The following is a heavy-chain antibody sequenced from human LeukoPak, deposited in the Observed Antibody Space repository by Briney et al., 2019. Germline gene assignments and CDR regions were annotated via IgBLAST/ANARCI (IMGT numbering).Heavy chain of an antibody. CDR3: ARANCSGGSCYTDY. V-gene: IGHV3-21*01. D-gene: IGHD2-15*01. J-gene: IGHJ4*02. CDR2: ISSSSSYI. CDR1: GFTFSSYS. Sequence: GGSLRLSCAASGFTFSSYSMNWVRQAPGKGLEWVSSISSSSSYIYYADSVKGRFTISRDNAKNSLYLQMNSLRAEDAAVYYCARANCSGGSCYTDYWGQGTLVTVSS.